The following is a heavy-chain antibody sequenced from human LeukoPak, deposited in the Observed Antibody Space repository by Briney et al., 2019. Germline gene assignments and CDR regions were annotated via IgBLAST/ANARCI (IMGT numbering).Heavy chain of an antibody. J-gene: IGHJ4*02. Sequence: GGSLRLSCAASGFTFSSYAMSWVRQAPGKGLEWVSAISGSGGSTYYADSVKGRFTISRDNSKNTLYLQMNSLRAEDTAVYYCAKDLFTMVRGVIPQVDYWGQGTLVTVSS. CDR3: AKDLFTMVRGVIPQVDY. CDR1: GFTFSSYA. CDR2: ISGSGGST. V-gene: IGHV3-23*01. D-gene: IGHD3-10*01.